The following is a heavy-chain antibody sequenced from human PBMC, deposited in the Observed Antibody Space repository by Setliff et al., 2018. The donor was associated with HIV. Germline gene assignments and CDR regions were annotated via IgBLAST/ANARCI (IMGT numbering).Heavy chain of an antibody. CDR3: ARDPYPYFDYGDWYFDL. D-gene: IGHD4-17*01. V-gene: IGHV3-7*01. CDR1: RFTFSTYW. J-gene: IGHJ2*01. Sequence: GGSLTLSCAASRFTFSTYWMSWVRQVQRKGLEWVANIKQDGSEKFYVDSVKGRFTISRDNAKNSLYLQINSLRSEDTAVYYSARDPYPYFDYGDWYFDLWGRGTLVTVSS. CDR2: IKQDGSEK.